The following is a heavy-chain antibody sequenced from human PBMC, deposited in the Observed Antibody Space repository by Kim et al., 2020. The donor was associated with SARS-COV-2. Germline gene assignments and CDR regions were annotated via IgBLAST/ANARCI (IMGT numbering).Heavy chain of an antibody. D-gene: IGHD5-18*01. Sequence: SETLSLTCTVSGGSISSYYWSWIRQPPGKGLEWIGYSYYSGSTNYNPSLKSLVAISVDTSNNQFSLKLTSVTAANTAVYDFSSFSIQLWPHFDCWDQGT. V-gene: IGHV4-59*08. CDR3: SSFSIQLWPHFDC. J-gene: IGHJ4*02. CDR2: SYYSGST. CDR1: GGSISSYY.